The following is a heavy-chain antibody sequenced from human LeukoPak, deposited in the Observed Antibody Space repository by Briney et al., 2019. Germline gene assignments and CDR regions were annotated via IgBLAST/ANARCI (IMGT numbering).Heavy chain of an antibody. CDR2: INPSGGST. CDR3: ARGGYTTAWYFYY. J-gene: IGHJ4*02. V-gene: IGHV1-46*01. Sequence: ASVKVSCKASGYTFTSYYMHWVRQAPGQGLEWMGIINPSGGSTSYAQKFQGRVTMTTDTSTSTAYMELRSLRSDDTAVYYCARGGYTTAWYFYYWGQGTLVTVSS. CDR1: GYTFTSYY. D-gene: IGHD3-16*02.